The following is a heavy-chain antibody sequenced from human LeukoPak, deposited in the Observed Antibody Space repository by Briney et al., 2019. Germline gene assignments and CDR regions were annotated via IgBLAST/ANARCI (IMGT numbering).Heavy chain of an antibody. Sequence: GGSLRLSCAASGFTFSSYAMHWVRQAPGKGLEWVAVISYDGSNKYYADSVKGRFTISRDNSKNTLYLQMNSLRAEDTAVYYCARGTVYCSGGSCCRKDWFDPWGQGTLVTVSS. V-gene: IGHV3-30*04. CDR1: GFTFSSYA. D-gene: IGHD2-15*01. J-gene: IGHJ5*02. CDR2: ISYDGSNK. CDR3: ARGTVYCSGGSCCRKDWFDP.